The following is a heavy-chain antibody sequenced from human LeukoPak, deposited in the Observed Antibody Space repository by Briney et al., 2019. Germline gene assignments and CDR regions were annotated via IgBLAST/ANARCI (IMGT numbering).Heavy chain of an antibody. CDR2: IYTSGST. D-gene: IGHD5-24*01. CDR1: GGSISSYY. J-gene: IGHJ5*02. CDR3: ARDFFGDGYTNNWFDP. V-gene: IGHV4-4*07. Sequence: SETLSLTCTVSGGSISSYYWSWIRQPAGKGPEWIGRIYTSGSTNYNPSLKSRVTMSVDTSKNQFSLKLSSVTAADTAVYYCARDFFGDGYTNNWFDPWGQGTLVTVSS.